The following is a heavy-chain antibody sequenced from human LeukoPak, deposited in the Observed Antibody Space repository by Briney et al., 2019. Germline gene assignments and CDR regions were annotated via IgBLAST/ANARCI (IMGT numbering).Heavy chain of an antibody. J-gene: IGHJ4*02. V-gene: IGHV4-4*07. CDR1: GGSTSAYY. CDR3: ARHPSLFAGYFDY. Sequence: PSGTLSLTCTVSGGSTSAYYWSWMRQPAGKGLEWIGRIYTSGSTSYSPSLKSRVTMSVDTSKNQISLTLISVAAADTAVYFCARHPSLFAGYFDYWRQGALVTVSS. CDR2: IYTSGST. D-gene: IGHD3-9*01.